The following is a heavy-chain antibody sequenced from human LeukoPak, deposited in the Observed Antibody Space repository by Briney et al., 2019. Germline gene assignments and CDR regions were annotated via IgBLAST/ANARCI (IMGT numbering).Heavy chain of an antibody. Sequence: PGGSLRLSCAASGFTFSSYAMSWVRQAPGKGLEWVSAISGSGGSTYYADSAKGRFTISRDNSKNTLYLQMNSLRAEDTAVYYCAKDPYYYDSSGYPGPSYYFDYWGQGTLVTVSS. V-gene: IGHV3-23*01. CDR2: ISGSGGST. D-gene: IGHD3-22*01. CDR1: GFTFSSYA. J-gene: IGHJ4*02. CDR3: AKDPYYYDSSGYPGPSYYFDY.